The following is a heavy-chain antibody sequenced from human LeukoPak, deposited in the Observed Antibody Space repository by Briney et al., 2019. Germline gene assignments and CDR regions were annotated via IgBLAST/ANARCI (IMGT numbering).Heavy chain of an antibody. Sequence: ASVKVSCKASGYTFTGYYMHWVRQAPGQGLEWMGWINPNSGGTNYAQKFQGRVTMTRDTSISTAYMELSSLRSEDTAVYYCARGALDTAMVTYPPDYWGQGTLVTVSS. J-gene: IGHJ4*02. V-gene: IGHV1-2*02. CDR3: ARGALDTAMVTYPPDY. CDR1: GYTFTGYY. CDR2: INPNSGGT. D-gene: IGHD5-18*01.